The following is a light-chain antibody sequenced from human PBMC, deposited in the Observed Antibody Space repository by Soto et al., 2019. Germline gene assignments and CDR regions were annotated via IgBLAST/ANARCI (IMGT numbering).Light chain of an antibody. CDR1: TSDVGGYSY. V-gene: IGLV2-14*01. CDR3: SSYTASSARV. CDR2: EVS. Sequence: QSALTQPASVSGSPGQSISISCTGTTSDVGGYSYVSWFQHHPGKAPKLIIYEVSNRPSGVSYRFSGSKFGNTASLTISGLQGEDEADYYCSSYTASSARVFGPGTKLTVL. J-gene: IGLJ1*01.